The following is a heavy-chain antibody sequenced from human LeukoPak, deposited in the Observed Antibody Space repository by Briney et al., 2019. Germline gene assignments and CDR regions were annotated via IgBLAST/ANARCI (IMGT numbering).Heavy chain of an antibody. CDR1: GFTFASYD. J-gene: IGHJ4*02. D-gene: IGHD3-3*01. CDR2: ISGSSGII. Sequence: QPGGSLRLSCAASGFTFASYDMHWVRQAPGKGLEGISYISGSSGIIKYADSVKGRFTISRDNAQNSLYLQMNSLRAEDTAVYYCARDYDHSFDYWGQGILVTVSS. V-gene: IGHV3-48*01. CDR3: ARDYDHSFDY.